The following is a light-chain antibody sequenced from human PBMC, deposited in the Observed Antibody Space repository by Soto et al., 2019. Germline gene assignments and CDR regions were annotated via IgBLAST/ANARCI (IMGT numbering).Light chain of an antibody. J-gene: IGKJ1*01. V-gene: IGKV1-5*03. CDR3: QQYSSFSRT. Sequence: DIQMTQSPSTLSASVGDRVTITCRASQNINPWLAWYQQKPGKAPKLLVYRTSSLESAVPSRFSGSGSGTAFTLTISSLQTDDFATYYCQQYSSFSRTFGQGTKVEIK. CDR1: QNINPW. CDR2: RTS.